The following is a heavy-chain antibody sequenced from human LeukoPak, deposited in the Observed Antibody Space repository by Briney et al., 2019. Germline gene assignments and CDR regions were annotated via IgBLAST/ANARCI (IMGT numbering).Heavy chain of an antibody. D-gene: IGHD3-3*01. CDR2: IIPIFGTA. Sequence: ASVKVSCKASGGTFISYAISWVRQAPGQGLEWMGGIIPIFGTANYAQKFQGRVTITADESTSTAYMELSSLRSEDTAVYYCARMDSYDFWSGYDLWGQGTLVTASS. J-gene: IGHJ5*02. V-gene: IGHV1-69*01. CDR3: ARMDSYDFWSGYDL. CDR1: GGTFISYA.